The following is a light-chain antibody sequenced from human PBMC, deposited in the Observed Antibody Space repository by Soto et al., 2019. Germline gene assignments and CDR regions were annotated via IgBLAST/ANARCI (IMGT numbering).Light chain of an antibody. V-gene: IGLV3-21*04. J-gene: IGLJ2*01. CDR1: NIGSKS. Sequence: SSELTQPPSVSVAPGKTARITCGGNNIGSKSVHWYQQKPGQAPVLVIYYDSDRPSGIPERFSGSNSGNTATRTISRVEAGDEADYYCQVWDSSSDHPHVVFGGGTKLTVL. CDR2: YDS. CDR3: QVWDSSSDHPHVV.